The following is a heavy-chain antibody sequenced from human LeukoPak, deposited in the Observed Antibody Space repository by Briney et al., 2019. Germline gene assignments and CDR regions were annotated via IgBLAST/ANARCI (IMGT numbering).Heavy chain of an antibody. Sequence: ASVKVSCKPSGYTFTVYYMHWVRQAPGQGLERMGWINPNSGGTNYTQKFQSSVTMTRYTSISTAYMELSRLRCDDAAVYYCSRSPCCSADACYVDYYYYMDVWGKGTTVTVSS. CDR2: INPNSGGT. V-gene: IGHV1-2*02. D-gene: IGHD2-15*01. CDR3: SRSPCCSADACYVDYYYYMDV. J-gene: IGHJ6*03. CDR1: GYTFTVYY.